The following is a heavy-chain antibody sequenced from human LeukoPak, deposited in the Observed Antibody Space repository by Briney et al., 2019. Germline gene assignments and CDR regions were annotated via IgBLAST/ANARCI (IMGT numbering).Heavy chain of an antibody. V-gene: IGHV3-30*18. Sequence: GGSLRLSCAAAGFTFSSYGMHWVRQAPGKGLEWVAVISYDGSNKYYADSVKGRFTISRDNSKNTLYLQMNSQRAEDTAVYYCAKDGPSYDSSGYYLDYFDYWGQGTLVTVSS. CDR3: AKDGPSYDSSGYYLDYFDY. CDR2: ISYDGSNK. D-gene: IGHD3-22*01. CDR1: GFTFSSYG. J-gene: IGHJ4*02.